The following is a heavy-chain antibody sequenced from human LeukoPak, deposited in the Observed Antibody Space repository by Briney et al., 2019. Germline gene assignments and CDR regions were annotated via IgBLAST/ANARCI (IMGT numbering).Heavy chain of an antibody. V-gene: IGHV4-34*01. Sequence: SETLSLTCAVYGGSFSGYYWSWIRRPPGKGLEWIGEINHSGSTNYNPSLKSRVTISVDTSKNQFSLKLSSVTAADTAVYYCARDPVTLYYFDYWGQGTLVTVSS. J-gene: IGHJ4*02. CDR3: ARDPVTLYYFDY. D-gene: IGHD4-23*01. CDR1: GGSFSGYY. CDR2: INHSGST.